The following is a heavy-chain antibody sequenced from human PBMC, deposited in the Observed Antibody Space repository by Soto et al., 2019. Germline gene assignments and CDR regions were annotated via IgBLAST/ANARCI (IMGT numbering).Heavy chain of an antibody. J-gene: IGHJ6*04. CDR2: IYPGDSDT. CDR3: ATWICYYVMAF. V-gene: IGHV5-51*01. Sequence: KGAGDNFMNHGIGWVSQKPGKGPEWMGIIYPGDSDTKYSPSFQGQVTISADKSITTTYLQWSSLKASYSAIYYCATWICYYVMAFLVKRTTV. CDR1: GDNFMNHG. D-gene: IGHD1-1*01.